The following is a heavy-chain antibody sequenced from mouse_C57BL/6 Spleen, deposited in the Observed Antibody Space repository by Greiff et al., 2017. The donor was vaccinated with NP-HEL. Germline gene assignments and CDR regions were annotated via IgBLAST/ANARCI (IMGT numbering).Heavy chain of an antibody. CDR2: IHPNSGST. V-gene: IGHV1-64*01. D-gene: IGHD2-12*01. Sequence: VQLQQPGAELVKPGASVKLSCKASGYTFTSYWMHWVKQRPGQGLEWIGMIHPNSGSTNYTEKFKSKATLTVDKSSSTAYMQRSSLTSEDSAVYYCEIPTVVGFDYWGQGTTLTVSS. J-gene: IGHJ2*01. CDR3: EIPTVVGFDY. CDR1: GYTFTSYW.